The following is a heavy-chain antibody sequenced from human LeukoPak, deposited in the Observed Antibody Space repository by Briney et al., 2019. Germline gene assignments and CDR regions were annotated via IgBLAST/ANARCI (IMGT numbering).Heavy chain of an antibody. V-gene: IGHV3-15*01. CDR2: IKTRTEGGTT. CDR1: GVTLSPYG. D-gene: IGHD2-8*02. CDR3: TTARWSITCEN. Sequence: GGSLRLSCAASGVTLSPYGMHWVRQAPGKGLEWVGQIKTRTEGGTTDYAAPVKGRFTISRDDSKDTLYLQMNNLKTEDTGIYYCTTARWSITCENWGQGTLVTVSS. J-gene: IGHJ4*02.